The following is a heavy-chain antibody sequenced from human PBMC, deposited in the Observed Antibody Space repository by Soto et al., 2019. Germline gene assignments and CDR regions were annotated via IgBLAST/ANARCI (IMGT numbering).Heavy chain of an antibody. J-gene: IGHJ4*02. D-gene: IGHD3-22*01. V-gene: IGHV4-30-4*01. CDR1: GGSISNDNYY. CDR3: ARTTSPAPFYDASADYER. CDR2: IYYSGST. Sequence: QVQLQESGPGLVKPSQTLSLTCTVSGGSISNDNYYWSWIRQPPGKGLEWIAYIYYSGSTYSNPSLKSRLTISVDPSKNQFSLKLSSVTAADTAVYYCARTTSPAPFYDASADYERWGQGTLVAVSS.